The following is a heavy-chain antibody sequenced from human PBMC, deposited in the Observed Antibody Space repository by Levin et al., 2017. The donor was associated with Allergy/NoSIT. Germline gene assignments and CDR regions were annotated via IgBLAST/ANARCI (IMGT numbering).Heavy chain of an antibody. CDR3: ARDPIRQERSAAGV. J-gene: IGHJ4*02. Sequence: ASVKVSCAASGFTFSIYPMNWVRQAPGKGLEWVSSISSYSTYIYYADSVKGRFTISRDNAKNSLYLQMNSLRAEDTAVYYCARDPIRQERSAAGVWGQGTLVTVSS. CDR1: GFTFSIYP. CDR2: ISSYSTYI. D-gene: IGHD6-13*01. V-gene: IGHV3-21*01.